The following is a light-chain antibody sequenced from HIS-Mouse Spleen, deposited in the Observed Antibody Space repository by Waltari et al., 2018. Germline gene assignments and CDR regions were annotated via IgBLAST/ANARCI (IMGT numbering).Light chain of an antibody. Sequence: QSALTQPASVSGSPGQSITISCTGTSSDVGSYNLVSWYQQHPGKAPQLMIYEGRKRPSGVSNRFSGSKSGNTASLKISGLQAEDEADYYCCSYAGSSTNWVFGGGTKLTVL. V-gene: IGLV2-23*01. CDR2: EGR. CDR3: CSYAGSSTNWV. J-gene: IGLJ3*02. CDR1: SSDVGSYNL.